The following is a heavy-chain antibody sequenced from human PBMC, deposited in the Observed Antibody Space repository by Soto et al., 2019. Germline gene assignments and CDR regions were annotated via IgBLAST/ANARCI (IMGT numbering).Heavy chain of an antibody. V-gene: IGHV3-30-3*01. CDR1: GFTFSSYP. CDR3: ARDSATVADYYYTMDV. Sequence: QVQLVESGGGVVQPGRSLRLSCAASGFTFSSYPMHWVRLAPVKGLEWVAVVSYDGSSKYYVDSVKGRFTISRDNSKNTLYLQMNSLIPEDTTVYYCARDSATVADYYYTMDVWGKGTTVTVSS. CDR2: VSYDGSSK. D-gene: IGHD4-17*01. J-gene: IGHJ6*04.